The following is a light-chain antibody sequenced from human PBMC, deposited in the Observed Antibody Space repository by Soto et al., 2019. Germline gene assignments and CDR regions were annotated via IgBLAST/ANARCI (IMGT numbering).Light chain of an antibody. CDR2: EVS. Sequence: QSALTQPASVSGSPGQSITISCTGTSSDVGGYNYVSWYQQHPGKAPKLMIYEVSNRPSGVSNRFSGSKSGNTASLTISGLQAEDEADYYCSSYTSSSTQVVFGGGTKLNVL. CDR3: SSYTSSSTQVV. V-gene: IGLV2-14*01. CDR1: SSDVGGYNY. J-gene: IGLJ2*01.